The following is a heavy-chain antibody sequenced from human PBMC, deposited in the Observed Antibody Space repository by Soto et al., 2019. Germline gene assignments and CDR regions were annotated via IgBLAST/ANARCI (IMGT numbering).Heavy chain of an antibody. V-gene: IGHV1-18*04. Sequence: GASVKVSCKASGYSFTSHGISWVRQAPGQGLEWMGWISAYNGNTNYAQKLQGRVTMTTDTSTSTAYMELRSLRSDDTAVYYCARDYSRSWHYYYGMDVWGQGTTVTVSS. D-gene: IGHD6-13*01. CDR2: ISAYNGNT. CDR1: GYSFTSHG. CDR3: ARDYSRSWHYYYGMDV. J-gene: IGHJ6*02.